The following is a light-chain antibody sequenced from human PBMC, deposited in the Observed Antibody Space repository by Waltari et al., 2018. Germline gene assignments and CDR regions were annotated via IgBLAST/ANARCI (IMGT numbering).Light chain of an antibody. V-gene: IGKV1-5*01. Sequence: DIQMTQSPSTLSASVGDRVTHTCRARQSISSWLAWYQQKPGKAPKLLIYGPSNLQIGVPARFSGSGSGTEFTLTISSLQPDDFAVYYCQQYKTYPHTFGQGTRLEIK. CDR2: GPS. CDR3: QQYKTYPHT. CDR1: QSISSW. J-gene: IGKJ2*01.